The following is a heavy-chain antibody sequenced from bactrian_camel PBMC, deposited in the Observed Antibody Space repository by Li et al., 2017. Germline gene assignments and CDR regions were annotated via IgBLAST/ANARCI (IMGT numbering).Heavy chain of an antibody. V-gene: IGHV3S53*01. CDR1: EGTITSDC. J-gene: IGHJ4*01. CDR2: IATDGRT. CDR3: AADRRRHGPPSLRPGDYSV. D-gene: IGHD2*01. Sequence: HVQLVESGGVSVQAGGSLRLSCIASEGTITSDCVGWFRQTRRKEREGLVTIATDGRTTYADSVKGRFIISKDNARNWLDLQMDSLEPGDTARYYCAADRRRHGPPSLRPGDYSVWGQGTQVTVS.